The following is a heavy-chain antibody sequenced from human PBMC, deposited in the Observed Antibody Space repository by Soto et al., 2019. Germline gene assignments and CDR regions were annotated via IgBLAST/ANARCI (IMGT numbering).Heavy chain of an antibody. CDR2: IDHSGNA. CDR1: VGTFRGYY. J-gene: IGHJ4*02. CDR3: ERGLPWLNYFDN. V-gene: IGHV4-34*01. D-gene: IGHD3-22*01. Sequence: SETLSLTCAVHVGTFRGYYGSWIRQPPGKGLEWIGEIDHSGNANYNPSLRSRVTMSLDMSKNQVSLRLTSVTAADTAVYYCERGLPWLNYFDNWGQGTPVTVSS.